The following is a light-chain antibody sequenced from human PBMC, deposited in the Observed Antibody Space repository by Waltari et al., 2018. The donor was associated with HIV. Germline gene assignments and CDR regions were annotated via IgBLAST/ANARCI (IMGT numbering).Light chain of an antibody. V-gene: IGKV4-1*01. CDR1: QSVVSSSSSKNY. CDR3: QQYQRLPFT. J-gene: IGKJ3*01. Sequence: DILMTQSPDSLVLSLRARATINCTSRQSVVSSSSSKNYLAWYHQKPGQSPKLVIYWASTREAGVPDRFSGAGSGTDFALTISSLQAEDLAVFYCQQYQRLPFTFGPGTKVDI. CDR2: WAS.